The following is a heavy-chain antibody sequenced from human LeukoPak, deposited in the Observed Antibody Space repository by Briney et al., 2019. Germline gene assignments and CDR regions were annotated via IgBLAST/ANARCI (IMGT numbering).Heavy chain of an antibody. D-gene: IGHD6-13*01. Sequence: SETLSLTCTVSGGSISSGSYYWSWIRQPAGKGLEWIGRIYTSGSTNYNPSLKSRVTISVDTSKNQFSLKLSSVTAADTAVYYCARDRKQSIAAAGTKPYNWFDPWGQGTLVTVSS. CDR3: ARDRKQSIAAAGTKPYNWFDP. CDR1: GGSISSGSYY. CDR2: IYTSGST. J-gene: IGHJ5*02. V-gene: IGHV4-61*02.